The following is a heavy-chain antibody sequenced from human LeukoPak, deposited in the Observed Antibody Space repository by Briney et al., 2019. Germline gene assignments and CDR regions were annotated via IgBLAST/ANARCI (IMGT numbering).Heavy chain of an antibody. D-gene: IGHD5-12*01. CDR2: INHSGST. CDR3: ARRRGVATHYYYYYMDV. CDR1: GGSFSGYY. Sequence: PSETLSLTCAVYGGSFSGYYWSWIRQPPGKGLEWIGEINHSGSTNYNPSLKSRVTISVDTSKNQFSLKLSSVTAADTAVYYCARRRGVATHYYYYYMDVWGKGTTVTVSS. J-gene: IGHJ6*03. V-gene: IGHV4-34*01.